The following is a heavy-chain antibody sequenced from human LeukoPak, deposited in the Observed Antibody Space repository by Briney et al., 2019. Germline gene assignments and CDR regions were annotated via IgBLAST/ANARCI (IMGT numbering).Heavy chain of an antibody. V-gene: IGHV4-4*07. CDR2: IYTSGST. D-gene: IGHD6-13*01. J-gene: IGHJ4*02. Sequence: PSETLSLTCTVSGGSINSDSWSWIRQPAGKGLEWIGRIYTSGSTNYTPSLKSRVTMSVDTSKNQFSLKLSSVTAADTAVYYCARVQQSMMAAAGLYYFDYWGQGTLVTVSS. CDR3: ARVQQSMMAAAGLYYFDY. CDR1: GGSINSDS.